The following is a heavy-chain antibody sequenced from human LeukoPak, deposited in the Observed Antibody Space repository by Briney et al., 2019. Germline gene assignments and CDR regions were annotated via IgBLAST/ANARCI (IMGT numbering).Heavy chain of an antibody. CDR2: IYYSGST. D-gene: IGHD3-16*01. J-gene: IGHJ3*02. CDR1: GGSISSYY. Sequence: SETLSLTCTVSGGSISSYYWSWIRQPPGKGLEWIGYIYYSGSTNYNPSLKSRVTISVDTSKNQFPLKLSSVTAADTAVDYFARRGPSTTMLNRDAFDIWGQGTMVTVSS. V-gene: IGHV4-59*08. CDR3: ARRGPSTTMLNRDAFDI.